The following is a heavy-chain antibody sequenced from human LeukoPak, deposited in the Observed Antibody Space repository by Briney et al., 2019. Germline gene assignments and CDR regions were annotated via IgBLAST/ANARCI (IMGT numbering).Heavy chain of an antibody. CDR3: AKDVESGRSADY. Sequence: GGSLRLSCAASGFTFSSYAMSWVRQAPGKGMEWVSTISGSGGGTYYADSVKGRFTLSRDNSMNTLYLQMNSLRAEDTAVYYCAKDVESGRSADYWGQGTLVTVSS. CDR1: GFTFSSYA. CDR2: ISGSGGGT. V-gene: IGHV3-23*01. D-gene: IGHD3-10*01. J-gene: IGHJ4*02.